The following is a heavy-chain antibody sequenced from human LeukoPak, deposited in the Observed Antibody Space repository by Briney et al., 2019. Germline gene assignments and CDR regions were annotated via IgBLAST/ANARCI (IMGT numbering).Heavy chain of an antibody. CDR2: INHSGST. D-gene: IGHD2-15*01. J-gene: IGHJ4*02. CDR1: GGSFSGYY. CDR3: ARDSPPGHCSGGSCYFDN. Sequence: SETLSLTCAVYGGSFSGYYWSWIRQPPGKGLEWIGEINHSGSTNYNPSLKSRVTISVDTSKNQFSLNLSSVTAADTAVYYCARDSPPGHCSGGSCYFDNWGQGTLVTVSS. V-gene: IGHV4-34*01.